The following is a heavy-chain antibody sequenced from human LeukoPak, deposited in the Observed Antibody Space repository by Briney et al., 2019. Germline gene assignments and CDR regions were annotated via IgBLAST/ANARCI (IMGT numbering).Heavy chain of an antibody. J-gene: IGHJ3*02. V-gene: IGHV1-46*04. Sequence: GASVKVSCKASGYAFTSSFIHWVRQAPGQGLEWVGLINPSGGSTAYAPTLRGRVTVTRDTSTSTVYMELTSLRSEDTAVYYCAAAYYYDSSGYYSGMGAFDIWGQGTMVTVSS. CDR1: GYAFTSSF. CDR2: INPSGGST. CDR3: AAAYYYDSSGYYSGMGAFDI. D-gene: IGHD3-22*01.